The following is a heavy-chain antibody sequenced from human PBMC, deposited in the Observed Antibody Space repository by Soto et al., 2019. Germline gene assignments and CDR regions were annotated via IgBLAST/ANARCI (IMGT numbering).Heavy chain of an antibody. D-gene: IGHD3-16*01. CDR1: GGTFISYT. J-gene: IGHJ4*02. CDR3: ASDALGSNSLDY. V-gene: IGHV1-69*02. Sequence: QVQLVQSGAEVKKPGSSVKVSCKASGGTFISYTISWVRQAPGQGLEWMGRIIPILGIANYAQKFQGRVTITADKATSTAYMELSSRRSEDTAVYYCASDALGSNSLDYWGQGTLVTVSS. CDR2: IIPILGIA.